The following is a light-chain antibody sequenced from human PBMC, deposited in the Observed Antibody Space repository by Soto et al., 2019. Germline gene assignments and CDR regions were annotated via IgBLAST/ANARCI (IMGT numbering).Light chain of an antibody. Sequence: QTVVTQEPSFSVSPGETVTLTCGLSSGSVSISYYPSWYQQTPGQAPRTLIYATTKRSSGVPDRFSGSILGNKAALTITGAQADDESDYYCQSYDSSLSGSLYVFGTGTKLTVL. CDR1: SGSVSISYY. V-gene: IGLV8-61*01. CDR2: ATT. CDR3: QSYDSSLSGSLYV. J-gene: IGLJ1*01.